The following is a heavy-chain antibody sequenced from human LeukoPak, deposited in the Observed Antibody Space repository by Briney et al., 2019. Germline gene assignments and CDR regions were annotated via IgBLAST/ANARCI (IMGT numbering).Heavy chain of an antibody. CDR3: ARDPINRGIAAAGDWFDP. D-gene: IGHD6-13*01. Sequence: SETLSLTCAVYGGSFSGYYWSWIRQPPGKGLEWIGEINHSGSTNYNPSLKSRVTISVDTSKKQFSLKLSSVTAADTAVYYWARDPINRGIAAAGDWFDPWGQGTLVSVSS. V-gene: IGHV4-34*01. CDR1: GGSFSGYY. CDR2: INHSGST. J-gene: IGHJ5*02.